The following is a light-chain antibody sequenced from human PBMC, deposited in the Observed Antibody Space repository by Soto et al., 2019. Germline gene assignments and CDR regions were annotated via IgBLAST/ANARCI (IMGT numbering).Light chain of an antibody. CDR2: DVS. CDR1: SSDVGGYNY. Sequence: QSALTQPRSVSGSPGQSVTISCTGTSSDVGGYNYVSWYQQHPGKAPKLMIYDVSKRPSGVPDRFSGSKSGNTASLTISGLQAEDEADYYCCSYAGSYTSYVFGTGTQLIVL. J-gene: IGLJ1*01. CDR3: CSYAGSYTSYV. V-gene: IGLV2-11*01.